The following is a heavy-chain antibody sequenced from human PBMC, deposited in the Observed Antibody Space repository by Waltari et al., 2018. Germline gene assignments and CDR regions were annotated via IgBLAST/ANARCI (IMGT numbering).Heavy chain of an antibody. CDR2: INQDGET. CDR1: GFSLCDHF. V-gene: IGHV3-7*04. Sequence: EAQLVESGGTLVRPGEALRLSCVVSGFSLCDHFMSWVRQSPGKGLEWVASINQDGETDYVDSVKGRFTISRDNAKNSLYLVLNTLGADDSGVYFCASDPTLFGIRQNYFDSWGQGTQVTVSS. D-gene: IGHD3-3*01. CDR3: ASDPTLFGIRQNYFDS. J-gene: IGHJ4*02.